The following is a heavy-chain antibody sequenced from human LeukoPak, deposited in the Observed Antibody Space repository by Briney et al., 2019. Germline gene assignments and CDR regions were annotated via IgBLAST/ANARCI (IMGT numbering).Heavy chain of an antibody. CDR1: GFTFSSYA. CDR2: ISYDGSNK. CDR3: ARDLPYSSGWTKSYYYYGMDV. J-gene: IGHJ6*02. Sequence: GGSLRLSCAASGFTFSSYAMHWVRQAPGKGLEWVAVISYDGSNKYYAVSVKGRFTISRDNSKNTLYLQMNSLRAEDTAVYYCARDLPYSSGWTKSYYYYGMDVWGQGTTVTVSS. V-gene: IGHV3-30-3*01. D-gene: IGHD6-19*01.